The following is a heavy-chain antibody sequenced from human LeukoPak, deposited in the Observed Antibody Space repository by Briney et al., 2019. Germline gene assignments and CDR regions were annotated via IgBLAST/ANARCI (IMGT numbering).Heavy chain of an antibody. CDR1: GYSISNGYF. V-gene: IGHV4-38-2*02. J-gene: IGHJ6*03. Sequence: SETLSLTCTVSGYSISNGYFWGWIRQPPGKGLECIGTIYHSGSIYYNPSLKGRVTISVDTSKNQFSLKLSSVTAADTAVFYCARHSNTDTWNYYYMDVWGKGTTVTVSS. D-gene: IGHD1-20*01. CDR2: IYHSGSI. CDR3: ARHSNTDTWNYYYMDV.